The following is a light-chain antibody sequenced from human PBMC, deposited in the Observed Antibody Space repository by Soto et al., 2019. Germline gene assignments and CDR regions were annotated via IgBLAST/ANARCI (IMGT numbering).Light chain of an antibody. V-gene: IGKV3-15*01. Sequence: EIVMTQSPATLSVSPGERATLSCRASQNISNYLIWYQHKPGQTPRLLIYDTSTRATGVPARFSGSGSGTEFILTISSLQSEDFGVYYCQQYNNWPPITFGQGTRLEI. CDR2: DTS. CDR1: QNISNY. CDR3: QQYNNWPPIT. J-gene: IGKJ5*01.